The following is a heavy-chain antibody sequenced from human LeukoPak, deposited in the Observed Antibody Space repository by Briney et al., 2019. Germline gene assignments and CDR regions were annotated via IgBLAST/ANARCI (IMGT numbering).Heavy chain of an antibody. V-gene: IGHV3-30*18. CDR1: GFTFSSYG. Sequence: GGSLRLSCAASGFTFSSYGMHWVRQAPGKGLEWVAVISYDGSNKYYADSVKGRFTISRDNSKNTLYLQMNSLRAEDTAVYYCAKDVEQWLLTGPYDYWGQGALVTVSS. J-gene: IGHJ4*02. CDR3: AKDVEQWLLTGPYDY. CDR2: ISYDGSNK. D-gene: IGHD6-19*01.